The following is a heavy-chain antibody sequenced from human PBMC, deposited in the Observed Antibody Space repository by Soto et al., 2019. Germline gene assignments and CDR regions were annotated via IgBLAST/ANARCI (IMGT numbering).Heavy chain of an antibody. CDR2: FYYSGST. D-gene: IGHD2-21*01. J-gene: IGHJ5*02. V-gene: IGHV4-31*03. CDR3: ASIVFP. CDR1: GGSVSTGGYY. Sequence: SETLSLTCTVSGGSVSTGGYYWNWIRQHPGKGLEWIGYFYYSGSTYYNPSLKSRVTISVNTSKNQFSLKLSSVTAADTAVYYCASIVFPSGQRTLVPVSS.